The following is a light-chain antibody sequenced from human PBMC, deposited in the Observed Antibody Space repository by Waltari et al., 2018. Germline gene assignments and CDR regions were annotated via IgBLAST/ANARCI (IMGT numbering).Light chain of an antibody. V-gene: IGKV2-40*01. CDR1: QSLLHSNGNTY. Sequence: DIVMTQTPLSLPITPGEPASISCRSSQSLLHSNGNTYLHWYLQKPGLSPQLLIYGGSDRASGVPDRFSGSGSGTDFTLKISKVEAEDVGVYYCVQAIAFPLTFGGGTKVEIK. J-gene: IGKJ4*01. CDR2: GGS. CDR3: VQAIAFPLT.